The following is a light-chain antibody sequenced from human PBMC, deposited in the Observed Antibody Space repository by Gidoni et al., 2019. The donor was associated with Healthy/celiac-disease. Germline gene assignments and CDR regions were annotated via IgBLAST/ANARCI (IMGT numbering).Light chain of an antibody. J-gene: IGKJ2*02. CDR1: QSLLHSNGYNY. CDR2: LGS. CDR3: MQALQTLWT. V-gene: IGKV2-28*01. Sequence: DIMMTQSALSLPVTPGEPASISCRSSQSLLHSNGYNYLDWYLQKPGQSPQLLIYLGSTRASGVPDRFSGSGSGTDFTLKISRVEAEDVGIYFCMQALQTLWTFGQGTKLEIK.